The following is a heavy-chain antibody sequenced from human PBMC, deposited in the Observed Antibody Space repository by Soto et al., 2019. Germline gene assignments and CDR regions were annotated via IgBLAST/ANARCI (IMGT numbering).Heavy chain of an antibody. CDR3: GRGGGVYYFDY. CDR2: IYYSGIT. CDR1: GGSITSYY. J-gene: IGHJ4*02. D-gene: IGHD2-8*02. Sequence: PSETLSLTCTVSGGSITSYYWSWIRQPPGKGLEWIGYIYYSGITDYNPSLKSRVTISVDTSKSQFSLKLSSVTAADTAVYYCGRGGGVYYFDYWGRGTRVPVSS. V-gene: IGHV4-59*01.